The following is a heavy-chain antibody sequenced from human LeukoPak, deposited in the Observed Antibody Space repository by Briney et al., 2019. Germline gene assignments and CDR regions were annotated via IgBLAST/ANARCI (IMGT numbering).Heavy chain of an antibody. CDR2: INPNSGGT. D-gene: IGHD2-15*01. V-gene: IGHV1-2*04. J-gene: IGHJ3*02. CDR3: ARVASHCSGGSCYSFDAFDI. CDR1: GYTFTRYY. Sequence: GASVKVSCKASGYTFTRYYMHWVRQAPGQGLEWMGWINPNSGGTNYAQKFQGWVTMTRDTSISTAYMELSRLRSDDTAVYYCARVASHCSGGSCYSFDAFDIWGQGTMVTVSS.